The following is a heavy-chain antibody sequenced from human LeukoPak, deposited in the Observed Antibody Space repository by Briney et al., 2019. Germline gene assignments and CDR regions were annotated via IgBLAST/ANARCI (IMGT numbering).Heavy chain of an antibody. CDR2: INSDGSST. CDR3: ARVPITYYYDSSGYYDR. CDR1: GFTFSSYW. J-gene: IGHJ4*02. Sequence: GGSLRLSCAASGFTFSSYWMHWVRQAPGKGLVWVSRINSDGSSTSYADSVKGRFTITRDNAKNTLYLQMNSLRAEDTAVYYCARVPITYYYDSSGYYDRWGQGTLVTVSS. V-gene: IGHV3-74*01. D-gene: IGHD3-22*01.